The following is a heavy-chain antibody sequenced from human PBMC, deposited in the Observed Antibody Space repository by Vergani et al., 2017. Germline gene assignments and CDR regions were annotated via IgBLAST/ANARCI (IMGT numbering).Heavy chain of an antibody. CDR1: GSTVSGNY. Sequence: ELQLVESGGGLVQPGGSLRLSCAASGSTVSGNYMTWVRQAPGKGLEWVSHIYSGDETYYADSVKGRFTISRANSKNTLYLQMNSLRAEDTAVYYCAKPYSGSGSMKGWFDPWGQGTLVTVSS. V-gene: IGHV3-66*01. D-gene: IGHD3-10*01. CDR2: IYSGDET. J-gene: IGHJ5*02. CDR3: AKPYSGSGSMKGWFDP.